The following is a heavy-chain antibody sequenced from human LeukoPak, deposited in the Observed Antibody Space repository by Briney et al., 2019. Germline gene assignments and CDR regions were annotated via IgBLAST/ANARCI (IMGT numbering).Heavy chain of an antibody. D-gene: IGHD6-19*01. J-gene: IGHJ5*02. CDR1: GGSISSSSYY. CDR3: ARDPGYSSGWSVGGANWFDP. V-gene: IGHV4-39*02. Sequence: SETLSLTCTVSGGSISSSSYYWGWIRQPPGKGLEWIGSIYYSGSTYYNPSLKSRVTISVDTSKNQFSLKLSSVPAADTAVYYCARDPGYSSGWSVGGANWFDPWGQGTLVTVSS. CDR2: IYYSGST.